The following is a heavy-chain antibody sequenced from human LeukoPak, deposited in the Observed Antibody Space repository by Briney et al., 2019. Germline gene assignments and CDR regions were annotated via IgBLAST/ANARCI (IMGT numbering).Heavy chain of an antibody. CDR2: ISSSSSYI. V-gene: IGHV3-21*01. J-gene: IGHJ4*02. CDR3: ARGFRYCTNGVCYSGTYYFDY. Sequence: GGSLRLFCAASGFTFSSYSMNWVRQAPGKGLEWVSSISSSSSYIYYADSVKGRFTISRDNAKNSLYLQMNSLRAEDTAVYYCARGFRYCTNGVCYSGTYYFDYWGQGTLVTVSS. D-gene: IGHD2-8*01. CDR1: GFTFSSYS.